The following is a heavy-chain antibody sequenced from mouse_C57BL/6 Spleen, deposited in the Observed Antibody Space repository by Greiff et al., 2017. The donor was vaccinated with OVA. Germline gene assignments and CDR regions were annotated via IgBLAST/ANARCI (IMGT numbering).Heavy chain of an antibody. CDR3: ARARVGATGYFDY. CDR2: IYPSDSET. CDR1: GYTFTSYW. J-gene: IGHJ2*01. D-gene: IGHD3-1*01. Sequence: QVQLQQPGAELVRPGSSVKLSCKASGYTFTSYWMDWVKQRPGQGLEWIGNIYPSDSETHYNQKFKDKATLTVDKSSSTAYMQLSSLTSEDSAVYYCARARVGATGYFDYWGQGTTLTVSS. V-gene: IGHV1-61*01.